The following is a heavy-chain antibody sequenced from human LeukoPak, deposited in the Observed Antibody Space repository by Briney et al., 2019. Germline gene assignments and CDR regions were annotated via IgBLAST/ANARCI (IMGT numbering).Heavy chain of an antibody. CDR3: ARDLVGGVSYMDV. CDR1: GFSLSTTGMR. D-gene: IGHD1-26*01. Sequence: ESGPTLVNPTQTLTLTCSFSGFSLSTTGMRVSWIRQPPGKALEWLARIDWDDDKLYSTSLKTRLTISKDTSKNQVVLTMTNMDPVDTATYYCARDLVGGVSYMDVWGKGTTVTVSS. J-gene: IGHJ6*03. CDR2: IDWDDDK. V-gene: IGHV2-70*04.